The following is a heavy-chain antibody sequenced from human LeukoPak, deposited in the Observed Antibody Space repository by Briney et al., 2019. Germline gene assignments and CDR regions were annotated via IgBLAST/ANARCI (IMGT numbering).Heavy chain of an antibody. CDR2: ISGSGGST. J-gene: IGHJ4*02. CDR1: GFTFSSYA. CDR3: AKIRSEELELFDY. Sequence: QPGGSLRLSCAASGFTFSSYAMSWVRQAPGKGLEWVSAISGSGGSTYYADSVKGRLTISRDNSKNTLYLQMNSLRAEDTAVYYCAKIRSEELELFDYWGQGTLVTVSS. D-gene: IGHD1-7*01. V-gene: IGHV3-23*01.